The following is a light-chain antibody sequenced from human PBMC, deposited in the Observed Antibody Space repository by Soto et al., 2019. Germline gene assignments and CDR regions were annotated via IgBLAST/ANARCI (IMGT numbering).Light chain of an antibody. V-gene: IGKV3-11*01. CDR3: QQRANWPIT. Sequence: EIVLTHSPDTLSLSPGERATLSCRDSQSISSYLAWYQQKPGQAPRLLIYDASERATGIPARFSGGGSETDFTLTISSLEPEDFGVYYCQQRANWPITFGQGTRVEIK. CDR2: DAS. CDR1: QSISSY. J-gene: IGKJ5*01.